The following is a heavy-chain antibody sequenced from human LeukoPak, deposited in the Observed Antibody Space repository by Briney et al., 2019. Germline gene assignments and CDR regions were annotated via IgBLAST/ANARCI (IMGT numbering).Heavy chain of an antibody. Sequence: SETLSLTCTVSGGSISSSSYYWGWIRQPPGKGLEWIGSIYYSGSTYYNPSLKSRVTISVDTSKNQFSLKLSSVTAADTAVYYCAKPYYGSGGYYTYFDYWGQGTPVTVAS. CDR1: GGSISSSSYY. D-gene: IGHD3-10*01. J-gene: IGHJ4*02. CDR3: AKPYYGSGGYYTYFDY. CDR2: IYYSGST. V-gene: IGHV4-39*01.